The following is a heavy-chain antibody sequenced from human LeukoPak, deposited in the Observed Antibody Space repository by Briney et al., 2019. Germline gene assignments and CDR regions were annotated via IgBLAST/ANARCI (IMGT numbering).Heavy chain of an antibody. CDR2: IYTSGST. Sequence: SETLSLTCTVSGGSISSASYYWSWIRQPAGKGLQWIGRIYTSGSTYYNPSLKSRVTISVDTSKNQFSLKLSSVTAADTAVYYCAREREGPYGYLDYWGQRILVTVSS. CDR1: GGSISSASYY. D-gene: IGHD4-17*01. V-gene: IGHV4-61*02. CDR3: AREREGPYGYLDY. J-gene: IGHJ4*02.